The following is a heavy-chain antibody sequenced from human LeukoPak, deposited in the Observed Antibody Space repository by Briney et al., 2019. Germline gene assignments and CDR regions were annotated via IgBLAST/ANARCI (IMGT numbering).Heavy chain of an antibody. CDR3: ARLHYDYVWGSPGAFDI. V-gene: IGHV4-59*08. CDR1: GGSTSSDY. D-gene: IGHD3-16*01. Sequence: SETLSLTCTVSGGSTSSDYWSWIRQSPGKGLEWVGYVHNSGDTGKNPSLKSRVTILLDTSKNQCSLKLTSVSAADTAVYYCARLHYDYVWGSPGAFDIWGQGTMVTVSS. CDR2: VHNSGDT. J-gene: IGHJ3*02.